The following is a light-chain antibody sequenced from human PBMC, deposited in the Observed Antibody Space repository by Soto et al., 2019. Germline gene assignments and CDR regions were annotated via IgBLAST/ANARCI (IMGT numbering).Light chain of an antibody. V-gene: IGLV2-14*01. CDR2: DVS. J-gene: IGLJ2*01. CDR1: SSDVGGYNY. CDR3: SSYTSSSIPHVV. Sequence: QSALTQPASVSGSPGQSITISCTGTSSDVGGYNYVSWYQQHPGKAPKLMIYDVSNRPSGVSNRFSGSKSGNTASLTISGLQAEDEADYYCSSYTSSSIPHVVFGGGTQPTVL.